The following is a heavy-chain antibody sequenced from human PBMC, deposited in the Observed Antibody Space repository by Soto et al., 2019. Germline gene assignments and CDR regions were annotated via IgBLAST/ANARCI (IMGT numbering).Heavy chain of an antibody. D-gene: IGHD1-26*01. CDR1: GFTFSNAW. CDR2: IKSKTDGGTT. V-gene: IGHV3-15*07. Sequence: EVQLVESGGGLVKPGGSLRLSCAASGFTFSNAWMNWVRQAPGKGLEWVGRIKSKTDGGTTDYAAPVKRRFTISREDSKNTLYLQMNSLKTEDTAVYYCTTVVSRWERLDDLAGSSDDAFDIWGQGTMVTVSS. J-gene: IGHJ3*02. CDR3: TTVVSRWERLDDLAGSSDDAFDI.